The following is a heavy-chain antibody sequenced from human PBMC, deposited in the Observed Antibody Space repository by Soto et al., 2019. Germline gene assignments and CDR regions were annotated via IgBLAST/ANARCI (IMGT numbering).Heavy chain of an antibody. D-gene: IGHD6-19*01. J-gene: IGHJ5*02. CDR1: GGSISSGGYY. CDR3: ARESHRHGKAVAGMNNWFDP. CDR2: IYYSGST. Sequence: PSETLSLTCTVSGGSISSGGYYWSWIRQHPGKGLEWIGYIYYSGSTYYNPSLKSRVTISVDTSKNQFSLKLSSVTAADTAVYYCARESHRHGKAVAGMNNWFDPWGQGNLVTVSS. V-gene: IGHV4-31*03.